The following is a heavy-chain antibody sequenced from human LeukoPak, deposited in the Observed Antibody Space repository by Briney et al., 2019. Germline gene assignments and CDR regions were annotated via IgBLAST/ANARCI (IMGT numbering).Heavy chain of an antibody. J-gene: IGHJ4*02. D-gene: IGHD7-27*01. CDR3: AKAANWGSFDY. Sequence: SETLSLTCAVYGGSFSGYYWSWIRQPPGKGLEWIGEINHSGSTNYNPSLKSRVTISVDTSKNQFSLKLSSVTAADTAVYYCAKAANWGSFDYWGQGTLVTVSS. CDR1: GGSFSGYY. CDR2: INHSGST. V-gene: IGHV4-34*01.